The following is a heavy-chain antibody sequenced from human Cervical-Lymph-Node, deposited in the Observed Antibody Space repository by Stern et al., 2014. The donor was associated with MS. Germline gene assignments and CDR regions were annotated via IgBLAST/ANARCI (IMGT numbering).Heavy chain of an antibody. J-gene: IGHJ4*02. D-gene: IGHD3-22*01. V-gene: IGHV1-46*01. Sequence: VHLVESGAEVKKPGASVKVSCKASGYTFTGYYMYWVRQASGQGLEGMGIFNPTGGSTPYAQTFQGRVTMTADTSTSTVYMDLSSLTSEDTAIYYCARAGSGNSNYFDYWGQGTLVTVSS. CDR1: GYTFTGYY. CDR2: FNPTGGST. CDR3: ARAGSGNSNYFDY.